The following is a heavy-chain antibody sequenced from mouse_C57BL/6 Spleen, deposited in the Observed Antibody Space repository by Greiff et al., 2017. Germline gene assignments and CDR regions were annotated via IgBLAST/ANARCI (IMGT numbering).Heavy chain of an antibody. CDR3: ARVHYDGTFY. D-gene: IGHD1-1*01. J-gene: IGHJ2*01. CDR2: ISYDGSN. Sequence: EVHLVESGPGLVKPSQSLSLTCSVTGYSITSGYYWNWIRQFPGNKLEGMGYISYDGSNNYNPSLKNRISITRDTSKNQFFLKLNSVTTEDTATYYCARVHYDGTFYWGQGTTLTVSS. CDR1: GYSITSGYY. V-gene: IGHV3-6*01.